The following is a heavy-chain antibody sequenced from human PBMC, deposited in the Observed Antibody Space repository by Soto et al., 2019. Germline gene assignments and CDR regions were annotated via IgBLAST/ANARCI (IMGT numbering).Heavy chain of an antibody. CDR1: GFTFSGYA. CDR3: ARTVSGSTGRPDLWYFDL. V-gene: IGHV3-23*01. J-gene: IGHJ2*01. D-gene: IGHD3-10*01. Sequence: EVQLLDSGGGLVQPGGSLRLSCAASGFTFSGYALTWVRQAPGKGLEWVSAISGGGGATFYADSVKGRFTISRDNTKNTLYLQLNTLRAEDTDVSYCARTVSGSTGRPDLWYFDLWGRGTLVTVSS. CDR2: ISGGGGAT.